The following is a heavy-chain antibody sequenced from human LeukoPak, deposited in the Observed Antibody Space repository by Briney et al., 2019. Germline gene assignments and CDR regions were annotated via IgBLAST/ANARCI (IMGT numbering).Heavy chain of an antibody. V-gene: IGHV4-34*01. CDR1: GGSFSGYY. CDR3: ARVGTTVTTRGLD. J-gene: IGHJ4*02. D-gene: IGHD4-17*01. CDR2: INHSGST. Sequence: SETLSLTCAVYGGSFSGYYWSWIRQPPGKGLEWIGEINHSGSTNYNPSLKSRVTISVDTSKNQFSLKLSSVTAADTAVYYCARVGTTVTTRGLDCGQGTLVTVSS.